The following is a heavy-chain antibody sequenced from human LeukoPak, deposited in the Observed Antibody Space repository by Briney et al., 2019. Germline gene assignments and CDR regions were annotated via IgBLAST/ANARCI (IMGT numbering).Heavy chain of an antibody. CDR1: VGSFSGYY. D-gene: IGHD3-10*01. CDR2: INHSGST. V-gene: IGHV4-34*01. J-gene: IGHJ6*02. Sequence: SETLSLTCAVYVGSFSGYYWSWIRQPPGKGLEWIGEINHSGSTNYNSSLKSRVTISVDTSKNQFSLKLSSVTAADTAVYYCARAGKVRFATAPYYYYGMDVWGQGTTVTVSS. CDR3: ARAGKVRFATAPYYYYGMDV.